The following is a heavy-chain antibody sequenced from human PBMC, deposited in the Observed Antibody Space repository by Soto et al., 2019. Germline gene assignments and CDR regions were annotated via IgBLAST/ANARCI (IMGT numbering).Heavy chain of an antibody. Sequence: GGSLRLSCAASGFTFSSYAMHWVRQAPGKGLEWVAVISYDGSNKYYADSVKGRFTISRDNSKNTLYLQMNSLRAEDTAVYYCARASTILNYYDSSGYPYWGQGTLVTVSS. D-gene: IGHD3-22*01. V-gene: IGHV3-30-3*01. CDR1: GFTFSSYA. CDR2: ISYDGSNK. J-gene: IGHJ4*02. CDR3: ARASTILNYYDSSGYPY.